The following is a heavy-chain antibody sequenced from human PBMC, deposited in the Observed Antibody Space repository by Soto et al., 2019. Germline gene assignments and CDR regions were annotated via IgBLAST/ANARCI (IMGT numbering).Heavy chain of an antibody. CDR1: GGSFSGYY. CDR3: ARDQSGAADF. V-gene: IGHV4-34*01. D-gene: IGHD7-27*01. J-gene: IGHJ3*01. CDR2: INHSGST. Sequence: QVQLQQWGAGLLKPSETLSLTCAVYGGSFSGYYWSWIRQPPGKGLEWIGEINHSGSTNYNPSLRSRITLSVDTSKNQFSLNLKCVTAADTAVYFCARDQSGAADFWGQGTVVTVS.